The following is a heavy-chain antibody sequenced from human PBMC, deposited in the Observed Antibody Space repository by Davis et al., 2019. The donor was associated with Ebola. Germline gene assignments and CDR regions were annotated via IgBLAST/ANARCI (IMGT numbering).Heavy chain of an antibody. Sequence: GESLKISCQGSGYGFADYWIAWVRQTPGKGLEWMGIIYAGDSDSRYSPSFEGQVIISVDRSIKTVYLQWKSLRASDTAKYYCARQESLYGWSDYWGQGTLVTVSS. CDR3: ARQESLYGWSDY. CDR2: IYAGDSDS. V-gene: IGHV5-51*01. D-gene: IGHD2-8*01. CDR1: GYGFADYW. J-gene: IGHJ4*02.